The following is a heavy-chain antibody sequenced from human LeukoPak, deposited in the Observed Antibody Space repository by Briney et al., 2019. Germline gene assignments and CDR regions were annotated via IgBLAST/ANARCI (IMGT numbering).Heavy chain of an antibody. V-gene: IGHV3-7*01. Sequence: GGSLRLSCAASGLTLGNYWMSWVRQAPGKGLEWVANINLDGGDKSYVGSVKGRFTISRDNAKNSLYLQMNSLRAEDTAVYYCARGRVTMVRGATHYYYYGMDVWGQGTTVTVSS. CDR3: ARGRVTMVRGATHYYYYGMDV. J-gene: IGHJ6*02. CDR1: GLTLGNYW. CDR2: INLDGGDK. D-gene: IGHD3-10*01.